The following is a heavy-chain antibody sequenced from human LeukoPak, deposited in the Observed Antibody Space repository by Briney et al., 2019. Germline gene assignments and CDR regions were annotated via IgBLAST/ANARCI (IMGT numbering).Heavy chain of an antibody. J-gene: IGHJ5*02. CDR2: IYTSGST. Sequence: SETLSLTCTVSGGSISSYYWSWIRQPAGKALEWIGRIYTSGSTNYNPSLKSRVTMSVDTSKNQFSLKLSSVTAADTAVYYCARDRSSSWSYNWFDPWGQGTLVTVSS. CDR1: GGSISSYY. D-gene: IGHD6-13*01. V-gene: IGHV4-4*07. CDR3: ARDRSSSWSYNWFDP.